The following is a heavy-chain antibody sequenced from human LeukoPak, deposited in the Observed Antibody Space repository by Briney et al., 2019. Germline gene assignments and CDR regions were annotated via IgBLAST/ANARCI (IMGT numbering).Heavy chain of an antibody. V-gene: IGHV4-34*01. CDR2: INHSGST. Sequence: SETLSLTCAVYGGSFSGYYWSWIRQPPGKGLEWIGEINHSGSTNYNPSLKSRVTISVDTSKNQFSLKLSSVTAADTAVYYCARGRLWFGTPPGSTWFDPWGQGTLVTVSS. D-gene: IGHD3-10*01. CDR3: ARGRLWFGTPPGSTWFDP. J-gene: IGHJ5*02. CDR1: GGSFSGYY.